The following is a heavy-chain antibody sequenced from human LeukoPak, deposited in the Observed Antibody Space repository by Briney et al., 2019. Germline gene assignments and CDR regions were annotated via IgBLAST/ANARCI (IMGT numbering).Heavy chain of an antibody. J-gene: IGHJ4*02. D-gene: IGHD2-15*01. CDR2: IYYSGST. V-gene: IGHV4-59*01. CDR3: ARGGGYCSGGSCYSQFDY. Sequence: SETLSLTCTVSGGSISSYYWSGIRQPPGKGLEWIGYIYYSGSTNYNPSLKSRVTISVDTSKNQFSLKLSSVTAADTAVYYCARGGGYCSGGSCYSQFDYWGQGTLVTVSS. CDR1: GGSISSYY.